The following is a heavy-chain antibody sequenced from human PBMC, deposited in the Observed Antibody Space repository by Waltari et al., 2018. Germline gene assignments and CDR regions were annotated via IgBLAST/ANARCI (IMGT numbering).Heavy chain of an antibody. Sequence: EVQLLESGGDLVQPGGSLRIYCAASGFTFSSFVMGWVRQAPGKGLEGFLSFSASGGSTDYADSVKGRFTISRDDSMSTLHLQMTSLKAEDTAVYYCAKGSNYGYWYYFDSCCQGTLVTVSS. V-gene: IGHV3-23*01. CDR3: AKGSNYGYWYYFDS. CDR1: GFTFSSFV. D-gene: IGHD5-18*01. J-gene: IGHJ4*02. CDR2: FSASGGST.